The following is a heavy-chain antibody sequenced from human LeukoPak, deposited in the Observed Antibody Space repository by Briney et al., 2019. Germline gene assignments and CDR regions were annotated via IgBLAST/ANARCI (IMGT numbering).Heavy chain of an antibody. J-gene: IGHJ4*02. D-gene: IGHD6-19*01. V-gene: IGHV3-48*03. CDR2: ISSSGSNV. CDR3: SLLAVASPQDY. CDR1: GFSFSTYE. Sequence: GGSLRLSCAASGFSFSTYEMHWVRQAPGKGLEWVSDISSSGSNVYYADSVKGRFTTSRDNANNYLYLQMQSLRAEDTAVYYCSLLAVASPQDYWGQGTLVTVSS.